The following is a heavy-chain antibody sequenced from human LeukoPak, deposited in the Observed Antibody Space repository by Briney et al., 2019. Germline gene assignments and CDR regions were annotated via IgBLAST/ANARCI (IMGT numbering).Heavy chain of an antibody. Sequence: SETLSLTCTVSGGSISSSSYYWGWIRQPPGKGLEWIGSIYYSGSTYYNPSLKSRVTISVDTSKNQFSLKLSSVTAADTAVYYCARQVVRVYFDYWGQGTLVTVSS. J-gene: IGHJ4*02. V-gene: IGHV4-39*01. CDR2: IYYSGST. D-gene: IGHD2-15*01. CDR1: GGSISSSSYY. CDR3: ARQVVRVYFDY.